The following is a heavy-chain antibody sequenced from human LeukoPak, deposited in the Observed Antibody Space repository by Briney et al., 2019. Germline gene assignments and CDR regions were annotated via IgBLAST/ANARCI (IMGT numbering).Heavy chain of an antibody. CDR2: IIPIFGTA. J-gene: IGHJ3*02. CDR3: ARDAPIVVVPAARLDAFDI. CDR1: GGTFSSYA. D-gene: IGHD2-2*01. V-gene: IGHV1-69*01. Sequence: SVKVSCKASGGTFSSYAISWVRQAPGQGLEWMGGIIPIFGTANYAQKFQGRVTITADESTSTAYMELSSLRSEDTAVYYCARDAPIVVVPAARLDAFDIWGQGTMVTVSS.